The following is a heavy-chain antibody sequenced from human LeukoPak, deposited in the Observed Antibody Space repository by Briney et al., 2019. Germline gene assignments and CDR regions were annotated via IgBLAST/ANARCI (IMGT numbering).Heavy chain of an antibody. Sequence: GGSLRLSCAASGFTFSNSGMHWVRQAPGKGLEWVAVISYDGSNKYYADSVKGRFTISRDNSKNTLYLQMNSLRAEDTAVYYCAGESGSFDYWGQGTLVTVSS. CDR2: ISYDGSNK. V-gene: IGHV3-30*03. J-gene: IGHJ4*02. CDR3: AGESGSFDY. CDR1: GFTFSNSG. D-gene: IGHD1-26*01.